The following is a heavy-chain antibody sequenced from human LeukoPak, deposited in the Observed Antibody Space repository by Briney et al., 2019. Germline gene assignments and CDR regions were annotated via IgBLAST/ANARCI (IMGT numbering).Heavy chain of an antibody. CDR2: IKQDGSEK. D-gene: IGHD7-27*01. Sequence: GGSLRLSCAASGFPFSSYWMTWVRQAPGKGLEWVANIKQDGSEKYYVDSVKGRFTISRDNAKNSLYLQMNSLRAEDTAVYYCARSSGVSYYWGQGTLVTVSS. J-gene: IGHJ4*02. V-gene: IGHV3-7*01. CDR3: ARSSGVSYY. CDR1: GFPFSSYW.